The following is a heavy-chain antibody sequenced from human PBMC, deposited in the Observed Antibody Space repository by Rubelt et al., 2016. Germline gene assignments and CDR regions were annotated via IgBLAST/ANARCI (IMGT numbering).Heavy chain of an antibody. D-gene: IGHD5-12*01. CDR3: ARGSGYSGYDLETGMDV. J-gene: IGHJ6*02. Sequence: WVRQAPGKGLEWVAVISYDGSNKYYADSVKGRFTISRENAKNSLYLQMNSLRAGDTAVYYCARGSGYSGYDLETGMDVWGQGTTVTVSS. CDR2: ISYDGSNK. V-gene: IGHV3-33*05.